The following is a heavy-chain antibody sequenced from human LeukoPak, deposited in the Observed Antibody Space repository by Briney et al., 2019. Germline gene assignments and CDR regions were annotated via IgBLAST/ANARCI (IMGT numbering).Heavy chain of an antibody. CDR1: GFTFSSYG. V-gene: IGHV3-30*18. CDR3: AKESWGSGWYFDL. D-gene: IGHD7-27*01. J-gene: IGHJ2*01. Sequence: PGGSLRLSCAASGFTFSSYGMHWVRQAPGKGLEWVAVISYGGSNKYYADSVKGRFTISRDNSKNTLYLQMNSLRAEDTAVYYCAKESWGSGWYFDLWGRGTLVTVSS. CDR2: ISYGGSNK.